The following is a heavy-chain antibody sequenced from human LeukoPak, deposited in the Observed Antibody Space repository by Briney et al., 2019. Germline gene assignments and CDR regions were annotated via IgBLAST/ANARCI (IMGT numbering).Heavy chain of an antibody. CDR1: GFTFSSYW. J-gene: IGHJ4*02. D-gene: IGHD2-2*01. Sequence: PGGSLRLSCAASGFTFSSYWMSWVRQAPGRGLELVANIKQDGSEKYYVDSVKGRSTISRDNAKNSLYMQIHVLRAEDSAEYCCARDRRLVGVPAATGDYWGQGTLVTVSS. V-gene: IGHV3-7*01. CDR3: ARDRRLVGVPAATGDY. CDR2: IKQDGSEK.